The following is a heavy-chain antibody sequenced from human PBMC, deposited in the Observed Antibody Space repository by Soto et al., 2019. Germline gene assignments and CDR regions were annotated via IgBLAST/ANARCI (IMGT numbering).Heavy chain of an antibody. V-gene: IGHV1-18*04. CDR2: ISAYNGNT. D-gene: IGHD3-16*01. Sequence: QVQLVQSGAEVKKPGASVKVSCKASGYTFTSYGISWVRQAPGQGLEWMGWISAYNGNTNYAQKLQGRVTMTTETSTSTAYMELRSLRSDDTAVYYCARGTERDGLVERWGGSLPARYGMDVWGQGTTVTVSS. CDR1: GYTFTSYG. J-gene: IGHJ6*02. CDR3: ARGTERDGLVERWGGSLPARYGMDV.